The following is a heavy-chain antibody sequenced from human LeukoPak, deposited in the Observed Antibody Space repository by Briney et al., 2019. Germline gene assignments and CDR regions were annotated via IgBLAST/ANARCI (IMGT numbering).Heavy chain of an antibody. CDR1: GGPFRNYG. J-gene: IGHJ4*02. Sequence: ASGEVFCQASGGPFRNYGNSWVGTAPGQGAEVMGWVNPNSGGAYFARKFQGRVTMTRDTSISTAYMELSSLTSDDTAVYFCARDRGFCSSSTCYTAFWGQGTLVTVSS. CDR2: VNPNSGGA. V-gene: IGHV1-2*02. CDR3: ARDRGFCSSSTCYTAF. D-gene: IGHD2-2*02.